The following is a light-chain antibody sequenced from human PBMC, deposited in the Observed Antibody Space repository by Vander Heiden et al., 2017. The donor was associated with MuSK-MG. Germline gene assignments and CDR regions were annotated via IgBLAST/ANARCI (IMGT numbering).Light chain of an antibody. CDR1: SSDVGGYNY. J-gene: IGLJ2*01. Sequence: HSSLTPPPSASGSPGQAVTIPYTGTSSDVGGYNYVTWYQQHPGKAPKLMIYEVSKRPSGVPDRFSGSKSGNTASLTVSGLQAEDEADYYCSSYAGRVVFGGGTKLTVL. CDR2: EVS. CDR3: SSYAGRVV. V-gene: IGLV2-8*01.